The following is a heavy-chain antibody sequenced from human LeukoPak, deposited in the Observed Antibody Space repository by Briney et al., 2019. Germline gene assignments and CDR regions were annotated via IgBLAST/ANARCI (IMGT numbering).Heavy chain of an antibody. D-gene: IGHD6-6*01. CDR2: INSDGSST. J-gene: IGHJ4*02. CDR1: GFTFSSYW. CDR3: ARVSPRSIAARPDY. V-gene: IGHV3-74*01. Sequence: GGSLRLSCAASGFTFSSYWMHWVRQAPGKGLVWVSRINSDGSSTSYADSVKGRFTISRDNAKNTLNLQMNSLRAEDTAVYYCARVSPRSIAARPDYWGQGTLVTVSS.